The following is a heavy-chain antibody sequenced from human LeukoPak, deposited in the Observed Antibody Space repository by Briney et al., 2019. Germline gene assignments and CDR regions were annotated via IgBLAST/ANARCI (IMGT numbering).Heavy chain of an antibody. Sequence: GGSLRLSCAASGFTFSSYAMSWVRQAPGKGLEWVAVISYDGSNKYYAYSVKGRFTISRDNSKNTLNLQMNSLRAEDTAVYYCAKELYDFWSGYPRYYYYGMDVWGQGTTVTVSS. CDR3: AKELYDFWSGYPRYYYYGMDV. J-gene: IGHJ6*02. V-gene: IGHV3-30*18. CDR2: ISYDGSNK. D-gene: IGHD3-3*01. CDR1: GFTFSSYA.